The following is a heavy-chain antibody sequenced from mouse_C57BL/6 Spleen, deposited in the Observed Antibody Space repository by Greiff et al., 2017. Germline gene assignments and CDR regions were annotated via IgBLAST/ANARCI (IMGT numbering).Heavy chain of an antibody. D-gene: IGHD3-2*02. Sequence: DVHLVESGGGLVKPGGSLKLSCAASGFTFSDYGMHWVRQAPEKGLEWVAYISSGSSTIYYADTVKGRFTIYRDNAKNTLFLQMTSLRSEDTAMYYCARDKTAQATNAMDYWGQGTSVTVSS. CDR3: ARDKTAQATNAMDY. J-gene: IGHJ4*01. V-gene: IGHV5-17*01. CDR2: ISSGSSTI. CDR1: GFTFSDYG.